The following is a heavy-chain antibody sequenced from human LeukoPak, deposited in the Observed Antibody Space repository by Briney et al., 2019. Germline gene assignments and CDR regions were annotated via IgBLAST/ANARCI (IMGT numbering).Heavy chain of an antibody. Sequence: GGSLRLSCAASGVTFSSYSMNCVRQAPGKGLGWGSYISSSSSTIYYADSVKGRFTISRDNAKNSLYLQMNSLRAEDTAVYYCARGRRQLVPASYFDYWGQGTLVTVSS. V-gene: IGHV3-48*01. J-gene: IGHJ4*02. CDR2: ISSSSSTI. CDR3: ARGRRQLVPASYFDY. CDR1: GVTFSSYS. D-gene: IGHD6-13*01.